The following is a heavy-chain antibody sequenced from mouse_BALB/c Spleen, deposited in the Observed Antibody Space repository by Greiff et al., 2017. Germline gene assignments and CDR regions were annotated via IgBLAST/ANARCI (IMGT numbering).Heavy chain of an antibody. V-gene: IGHV1-77*01. CDR1: GYTFTDYY. D-gene: IGHD1-2*01. Sequence: VQLVESGAELARPGASVKLSCKASGYTFTDYYINWVKQRTGQGLEWIGEIYPGSGNTYYNEKFKGKATLTADKSSSTAYMQLSSLTSEDSAVYFCARSDYYGNWYFDVWGAGTTVTVSS. J-gene: IGHJ1*01. CDR3: ARSDYYGNWYFDV. CDR2: IYPGSGNT.